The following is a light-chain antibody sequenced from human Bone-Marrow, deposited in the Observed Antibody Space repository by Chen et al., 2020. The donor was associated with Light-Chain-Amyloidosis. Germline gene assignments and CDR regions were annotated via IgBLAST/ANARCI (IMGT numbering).Light chain of an antibody. V-gene: IGLV3-21*02. CDR2: DDS. Sequence: SYVLTQPSSVSVAPGQTATIACGGNNIGSTSVHWYQQTPGQAPLLVVYDDSDRPSGIPARLCGYNYGKTATLTISRVEAGDEADYYCQGWDRSSDRPVFGGGTKLTVL. CDR3: QGWDRSSDRPV. J-gene: IGLJ3*02. CDR1: NIGSTS.